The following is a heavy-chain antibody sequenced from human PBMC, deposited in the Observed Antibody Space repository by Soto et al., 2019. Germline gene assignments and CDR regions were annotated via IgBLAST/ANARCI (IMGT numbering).Heavy chain of an antibody. CDR3: ARQYYYYYYGMDV. V-gene: IGHV3-53*02. Sequence: EVQLVETGGGLIQPGGSLRLSCAASGFTVSSNYMSWVRQAPGKGLEWVSVIYSGGSTYYADSVKGRFTISRDNSKNTLYLQMNSLRAEGTAVYYCARQYYYYYYGMDVWGQGTTVTVSS. J-gene: IGHJ6*02. CDR1: GFTVSSNY. CDR2: IYSGGST.